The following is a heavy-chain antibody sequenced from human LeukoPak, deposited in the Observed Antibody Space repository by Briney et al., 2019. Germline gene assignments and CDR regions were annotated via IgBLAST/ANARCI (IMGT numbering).Heavy chain of an antibody. Sequence: SETLSLTCTVSGDSISNSRHHWGWIRQPPGKGLEWTANVYFSGSTYYNPSLKSRVTISVDTSRNQFSLKLSSVTAADTAVYYCARSPAYCGGDCPTGGAFDIWGQGTMVTVSS. CDR1: GDSISNSRHH. CDR3: ARSPAYCGGDCPTGGAFDI. V-gene: IGHV4-39*01. J-gene: IGHJ3*02. CDR2: VYFSGST. D-gene: IGHD2-21*02.